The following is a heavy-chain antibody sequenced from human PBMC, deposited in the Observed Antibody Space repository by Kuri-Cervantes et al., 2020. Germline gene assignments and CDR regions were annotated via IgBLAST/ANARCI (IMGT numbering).Heavy chain of an antibody. D-gene: IGHD2-15*01. CDR3: ARDVLGYCSGGSCYGTEYFQH. CDR2: IYYSGST. V-gene: IGHV4-31*03. CDR1: GGPISSGGYF. J-gene: IGHJ1*01. Sequence: LRLSCTVSGGPISSGGYFWSWLRQHPAKGLEWIGCIYYSGSTYYNPSLKSRVTISVDRSKNQFSLKLSSVTAADTAVYYCARDVLGYCSGGSCYGTEYFQHWGQGTLVTVSS.